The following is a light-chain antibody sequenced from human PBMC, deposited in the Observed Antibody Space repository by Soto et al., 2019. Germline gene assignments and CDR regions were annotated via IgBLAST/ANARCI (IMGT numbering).Light chain of an antibody. Sequence: QSAVTQPPSVSGAPGQRVTISCTGSSSNIGAGYDVHWYQQFPGRAPKLLIYGNKNRPSGVPDRISGSKSGTSASLDITGLQPEDEADYYCPSFDTRLNSVVFGGGTRLTVL. CDR2: GNK. CDR3: PSFDTRLNSVV. V-gene: IGLV1-40*01. CDR1: SSNIGAGYD. J-gene: IGLJ2*01.